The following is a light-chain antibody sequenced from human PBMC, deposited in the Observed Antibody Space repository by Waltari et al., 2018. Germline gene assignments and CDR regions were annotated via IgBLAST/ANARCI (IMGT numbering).Light chain of an antibody. Sequence: ENVLTQSPGTLSLSPGERATLSCRASQSVISDYLAWYQQKPGQAPGLLIFGASTRATGVPERFSGGGSGTHFTLTISRLEPEDFALYYCQQYGSSTGLTFGGGTKVQIK. V-gene: IGKV3-20*01. CDR1: QSVISDY. CDR2: GAS. CDR3: QQYGSSTGLT. J-gene: IGKJ4*01.